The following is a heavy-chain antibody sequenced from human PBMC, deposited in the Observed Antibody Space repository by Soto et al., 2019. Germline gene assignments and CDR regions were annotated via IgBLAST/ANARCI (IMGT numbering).Heavy chain of an antibody. CDR1: GGTFSTYA. CDR2: IIPLFGTA. J-gene: IGHJ4*02. V-gene: IGHV1-69*01. D-gene: IGHD6-19*01. Sequence: QVQLEQSGGEVKQPGSSVRVSCKTSGGTFSTYAINWVRQAPGQGLEWMGAIIPLFGTADYSQKFQGRVTITADESTSTAYMELGSPRFDHTAVYFCARPKGTYSSGYYYFDFWGQGTLVTVSS. CDR3: ARPKGTYSSGYYYFDF.